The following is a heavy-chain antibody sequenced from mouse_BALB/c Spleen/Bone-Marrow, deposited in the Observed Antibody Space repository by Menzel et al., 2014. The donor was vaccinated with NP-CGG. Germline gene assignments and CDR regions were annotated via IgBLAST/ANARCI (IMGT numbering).Heavy chain of an antibody. J-gene: IGHJ3*01. CDR1: GFNIKDIY. V-gene: IGHV14-3*02. D-gene: IGHD2-2*01. Sequence: DVQLQESGAELVKPGASVKLSCTASGFNIKDIYMHWVKQRPEQGLEWIGRIDPANGNTKYDPKFQGKATITADTSSNTAYLQLSSLTSEDTAVYYCARRDYGYDAWFAYWGQGTLVTVSA. CDR2: IDPANGNT. CDR3: ARRDYGYDAWFAY.